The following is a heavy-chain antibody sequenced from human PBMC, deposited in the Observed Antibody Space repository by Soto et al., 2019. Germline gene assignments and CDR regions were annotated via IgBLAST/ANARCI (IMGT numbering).Heavy chain of an antibody. J-gene: IGHJ4*02. D-gene: IGHD3-10*01. Sequence: GGSLRLSCAASGFTVSSNYMSWVRQAPGKGLEWVSVIYSGGSTYYADSVKGRFTISRDNSKNTLYLQMNSLRAEDTAVYYCARDHGSGSYIFDYWGQGTLVTVSS. CDR3: ARDHGSGSYIFDY. V-gene: IGHV3-66*01. CDR2: IYSGGST. CDR1: GFTVSSNY.